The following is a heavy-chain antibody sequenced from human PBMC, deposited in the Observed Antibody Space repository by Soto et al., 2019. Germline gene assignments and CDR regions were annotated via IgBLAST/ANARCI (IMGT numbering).Heavy chain of an antibody. D-gene: IGHD7-27*01. V-gene: IGHV4-31*03. CDR1: GDSMGTGGHY. J-gene: IGHJ4*02. Sequence: QVHLQESGPGLVRPSQRLSLTCTVSGDSMGTGGHYYNWIRQVPGKGLEWIGYIYYSGATHYSPSLRARATISRDTSKNQFSLTLISVTAADTALYYCARDKYLRPTVWGYWGQGIQVTVSS. CDR3: ARDKYLRPTVWGY. CDR2: IYYSGAT.